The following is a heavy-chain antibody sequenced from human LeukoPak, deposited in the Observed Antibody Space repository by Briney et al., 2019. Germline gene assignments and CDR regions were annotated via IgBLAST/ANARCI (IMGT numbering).Heavy chain of an antibody. D-gene: IGHD6-13*01. V-gene: IGHV3-23*01. J-gene: IGHJ4*02. CDR3: AKDDLRSSWSYFFVS. Sequence: GGSLRLSCAASGFNFNIYAMSWVRQAPGEGLEWVSAMSGSGGTTYYADSVKGRFTISRDNSQNTVYLQMNSLRAEDTAVYYCAKDDLRSSWSYFFVSWGQGTLVTVSS. CDR2: MSGSGGTT. CDR1: GFNFNIYA.